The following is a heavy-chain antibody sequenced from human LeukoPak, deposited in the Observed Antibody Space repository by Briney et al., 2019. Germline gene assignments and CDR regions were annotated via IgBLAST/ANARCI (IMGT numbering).Heavy chain of an antibody. D-gene: IGHD2-21*02. CDR2: IYYSGST. CDR1: GGSISSSSYY. Sequence: SETLSLTCTVSGGSISSSSYYWGWIRQPPGKGLEWIGSIYYSGSTYYNPSLKSRVTISLDTSKNQFSLKLSSVTAADTAVYYCARAYCVGDCSVLHIYFDNWGQGTLVTVSS. V-gene: IGHV4-39*07. J-gene: IGHJ4*02. CDR3: ARAYCVGDCSVLHIYFDN.